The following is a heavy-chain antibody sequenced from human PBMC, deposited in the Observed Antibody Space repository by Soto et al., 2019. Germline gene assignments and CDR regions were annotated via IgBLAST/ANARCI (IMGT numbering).Heavy chain of an antibody. D-gene: IGHD4-17*01. J-gene: IGHJ5*02. CDR2: ISSSSSYI. CDR3: ASVYGDYVFWFDP. CDR1: GFTFSSYS. V-gene: IGHV3-21*01. Sequence: PGGSLRLSCAASGFTFSSYSMNWVRQAPGKGLEWVSSISSSSSYIYYADSVKGRFTISRDNAKNSLYLQMNSLRAEDTAVYYCASVYGDYVFWFDPWGQGTLVTVSS.